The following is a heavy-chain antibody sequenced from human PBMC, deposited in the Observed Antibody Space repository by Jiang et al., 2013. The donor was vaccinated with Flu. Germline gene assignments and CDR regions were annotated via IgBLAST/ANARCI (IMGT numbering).Heavy chain of an antibody. CDR1: GYSFTSYW. V-gene: IGHV5-10-1*01. CDR2: IDPSDSYT. D-gene: IGHD2-15*01. Sequence: GAEVKKPGESLRISCTGSGYSFTSYWISWVRQTPGKGLEWMGRIDPSDSYTNYSPSFHAHVTVSADKSISTAYLQWSSLEASDTAIYYCVRGFYCRGGVCYRYFDYWGQGTLVSVSS. CDR3: VRGFYCRGGVCYRYFDY. J-gene: IGHJ4*02.